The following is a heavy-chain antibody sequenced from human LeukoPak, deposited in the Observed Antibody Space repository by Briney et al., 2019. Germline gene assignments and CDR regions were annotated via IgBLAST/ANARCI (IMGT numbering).Heavy chain of an antibody. CDR2: MNPNSGNT. D-gene: IGHD3-22*01. V-gene: IGHV1-8*01. CDR3: ARAVGYYYDSSGYYYGY. Sequence: ASVKVSCKASGYTFTSYDINWVRQATGQGLEWMGWMNPNSGNTGYAQKFQGRVTMTRNTSISTAYMELSSLRSEDTAVYYCARAVGYYYDSSGYYYGYWGQGTLVTVSS. J-gene: IGHJ4*02. CDR1: GYTFTSYD.